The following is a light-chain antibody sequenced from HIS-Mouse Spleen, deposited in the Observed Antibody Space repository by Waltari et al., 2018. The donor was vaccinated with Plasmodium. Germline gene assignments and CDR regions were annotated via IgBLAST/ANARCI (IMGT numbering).Light chain of an antibody. J-gene: IGLJ2*01. CDR3: QVWDSSTVV. CDR2: RDS. Sequence: SYELTQPLSVSVALGQTARITCGGNNIGSKNVHWYQQKPGQAPVLGIYRDSNRPSGIPERFSGPNSGNTATLTISRAQAGDEADYYCQVWDSSTVVFGGGTKLTVL. CDR1: NIGSKN. V-gene: IGLV3-9*01.